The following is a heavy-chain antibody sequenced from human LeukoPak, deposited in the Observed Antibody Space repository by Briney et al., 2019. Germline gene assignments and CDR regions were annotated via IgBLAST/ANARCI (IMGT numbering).Heavy chain of an antibody. CDR1: GYTFTSYY. V-gene: IGHV1-46*01. D-gene: IGHD2-15*01. J-gene: IGHJ4*02. CDR3: AREQRGSCFDY. CDR2: INPSGGTT. Sequence: ASVKVSCKASGYTFTSYYMHWVRQAPGQGLEWMGIINPSGGTTSYAQEFQGRVTMTRDTSMNTVYMELSSLRSEDTAVYYCAREQRGSCFDYWGQGTLVTVSS.